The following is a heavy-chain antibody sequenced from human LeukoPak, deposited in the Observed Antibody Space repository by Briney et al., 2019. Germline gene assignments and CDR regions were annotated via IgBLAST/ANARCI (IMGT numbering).Heavy chain of an antibody. Sequence: ASVKVFCKASGYTFTSYDINWGRQSTGQGLEWMGWMNPNSGNTGYAQKFQGRVTMSRNTSISTAYMELSSLRSEDTAVYYCARGRGGILWFGDLPFDYWGQGTLVTVSS. D-gene: IGHD3-10*01. CDR2: MNPNSGNT. V-gene: IGHV1-8*01. CDR1: GYTFTSYD. J-gene: IGHJ4*02. CDR3: ARGRGGILWFGDLPFDY.